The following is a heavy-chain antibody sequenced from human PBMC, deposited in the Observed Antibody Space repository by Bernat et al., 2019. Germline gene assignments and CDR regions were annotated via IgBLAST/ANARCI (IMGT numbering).Heavy chain of an antibody. V-gene: IGHV3-9*01. Sequence: EVHLVESGGDLVQPGRSLRLSCAASEFTFDDHAMHWVRQAPGKGLEWVSGISWDSGKMGYADSVGGRFTISRDNAKTSLYLQMNSLSPEEPALYSCEKDIRSRVYFYAFDSGGQGTLVPVPS. CDR3: EKDIRSRVYFYAFDS. D-gene: IGHD3-22*01. J-gene: IGHJ4*02. CDR2: ISWDSGKM. CDR1: EFTFDDHA.